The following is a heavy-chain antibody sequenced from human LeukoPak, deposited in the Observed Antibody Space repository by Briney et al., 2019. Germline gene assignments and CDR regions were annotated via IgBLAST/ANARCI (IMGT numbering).Heavy chain of an antibody. D-gene: IGHD5-12*01. V-gene: IGHV3-23*01. Sequence: PGGSLRLSCAASGITFSTYAMSWVRQAPGKGLEWVSLISASGTDTYYADSVKGRFTISRDNSRNTLYLQMNSLRAEDTAVYYCAKTGWSGYDYTNYWGQGTLVTVSS. CDR2: ISASGTDT. CDR1: GITFSTYA. CDR3: AKTGWSGYDYTNY. J-gene: IGHJ4*02.